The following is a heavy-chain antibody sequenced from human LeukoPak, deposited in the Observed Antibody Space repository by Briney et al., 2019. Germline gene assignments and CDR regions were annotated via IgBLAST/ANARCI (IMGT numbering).Heavy chain of an antibody. V-gene: IGHV4-39*01. J-gene: IGHJ4*02. D-gene: IGHD7-27*01. CDR3: ARRPLGYFDY. Sequence: PSETLSLTCTVSGGSISSSSYYWGWIRQPPGKGLEWIGSIYYSGSTYYNPSLKSRVTISVDTSKNQFSLKLSSVTAADTAVYYYARRPLGYFDYWGQGTLVTVSS. CDR2: IYYSGST. CDR1: GGSISSSSYY.